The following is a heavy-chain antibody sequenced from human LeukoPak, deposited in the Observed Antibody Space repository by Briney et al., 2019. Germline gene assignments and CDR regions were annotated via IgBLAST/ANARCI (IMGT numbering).Heavy chain of an antibody. D-gene: IGHD3-10*01. V-gene: IGHV3-15*01. CDR1: GFTFTNEN. CDR3: TTDHNYGWPSYFDS. Sequence: GGSLRLSRSASGFTFTNENLIWVAQAPGKALEWVGRIKSRADSATTDYAAPVRDRITISRDDSKKMLYLQMNSLKTEDTAVYYCTTDHNYGWPSYFDSWGQGILVTVPS. CDR2: IKSRADSATT. J-gene: IGHJ4*02.